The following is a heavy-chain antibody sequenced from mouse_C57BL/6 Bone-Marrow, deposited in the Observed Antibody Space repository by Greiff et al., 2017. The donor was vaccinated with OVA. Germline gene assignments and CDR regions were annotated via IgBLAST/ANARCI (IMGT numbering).Heavy chain of an antibody. CDR2: IDPTNDYT. V-gene: IGHV1-4*01. CDR3: TRGYYFDY. Sequence: VQLVESGAELARPGASVKMSCKASGYTFTSYTIHWVKQRPGQGLEWIGYIDPTNDYTNYNQKFKGKATLTADKSSRTAYMQLSSLTSEDSAVYYCTRGYYFDYWGQGTTLTVSS. CDR1: GYTFTSYT. J-gene: IGHJ2*01.